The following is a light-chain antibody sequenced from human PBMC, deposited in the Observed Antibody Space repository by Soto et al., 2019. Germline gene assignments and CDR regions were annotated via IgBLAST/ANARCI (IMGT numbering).Light chain of an antibody. CDR3: QQSYSTLT. J-gene: IGKJ4*01. CDR2: GAS. CDR1: QTISSY. Sequence: DIQMTQSPSSLSASVGDRVTITCRASQTISSYLNWYQQKPGKAPKLLIYGASSLQSGVPSRFSGSGSGRDFTLTISSLQPEDFATYYCQQSYSTLTFGGGTKVEIK. V-gene: IGKV1-39*01.